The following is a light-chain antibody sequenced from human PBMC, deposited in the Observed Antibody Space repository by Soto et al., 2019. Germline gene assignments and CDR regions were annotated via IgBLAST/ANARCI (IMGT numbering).Light chain of an antibody. CDR2: EGS. CDR1: SSDVGSYNL. V-gene: IGLV2-23*01. J-gene: IGLJ1*01. Sequence: QSVLTQPASVSGSPGQSITISCTGTSSDVGSYNLVSWYQQHPGKAPKLMIYEGSKRPSGVSNLFSGSKSGNTASLTISGLQAEDEADYYCCSYAGSSTSLYVFGTGTKLTVL. CDR3: CSYAGSSTSLYV.